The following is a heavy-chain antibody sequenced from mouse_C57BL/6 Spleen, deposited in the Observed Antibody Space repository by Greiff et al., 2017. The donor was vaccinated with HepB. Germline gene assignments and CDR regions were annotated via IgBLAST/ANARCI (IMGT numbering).Heavy chain of an antibody. V-gene: IGHV7-1*01. Sequence: EVKVVESGGGLVQSGRSLRLSCATSGFTFSDFYMEWVRQAPGKGLEWIAASRNKANDYTTEYSASVKGRFIVSRDTSQSILYLQMNALRAEDTAIYYCARDAGYYYGSSYYWYFDVWGTGTTVTVSS. CDR1: GFTFSDFY. D-gene: IGHD1-1*01. CDR2: SRNKANDYTT. CDR3: ARDAGYYYGSSYYWYFDV. J-gene: IGHJ1*03.